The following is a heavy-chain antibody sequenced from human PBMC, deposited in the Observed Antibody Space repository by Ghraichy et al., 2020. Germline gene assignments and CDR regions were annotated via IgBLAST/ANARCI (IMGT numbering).Heavy chain of an antibody. Sequence: SETLSLTCAVSGGSISSGGYSWSWIRQPPGKGLEWIGYIYHSGSTSYNPSLKSRVTISVDRSKNQFSLKLSSVTAADTAGYYWARDGGGFGELRFDYWGPGTLVTVSS. CDR1: GGSISSGGYS. J-gene: IGHJ4*02. D-gene: IGHD3-10*01. CDR3: ARDGGGFGELRFDY. CDR2: IYHSGST. V-gene: IGHV4-30-2*01.